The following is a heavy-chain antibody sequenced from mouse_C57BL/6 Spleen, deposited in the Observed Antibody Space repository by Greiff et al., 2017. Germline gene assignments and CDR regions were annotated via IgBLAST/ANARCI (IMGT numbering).Heavy chain of an antibody. CDR3: AFYGYGGFAY. V-gene: IGHV1-69*01. D-gene: IGHD2-2*01. Sequence: VQLQQPGAELVMPGASVKLSCKASGYTFTSYWMHWVKQRPGQGLEWIGEIDPSDSYTNYNQKFKGKSTLTVDKSSSTAYMQLSSLASEDSAVYYCAFYGYGGFAYWGQGTLVTVSA. CDR1: GYTFTSYW. J-gene: IGHJ3*01. CDR2: IDPSDSYT.